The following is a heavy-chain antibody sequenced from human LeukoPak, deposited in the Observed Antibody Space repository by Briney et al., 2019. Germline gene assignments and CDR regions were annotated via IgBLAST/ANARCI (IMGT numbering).Heavy chain of an antibody. Sequence: PSETLSLTCTVSGGSISSSNYYWGWIRQPPGKGLEWIGSIYYSGSTYYNPSLKSRVTISVDTSKNQFPLKLSSVTAADTAVCYCARRYSSSWDNWFDPWGQGTLVTVSS. D-gene: IGHD6-13*01. V-gene: IGHV4-39*01. J-gene: IGHJ5*02. CDR1: GGSISSSNYY. CDR3: ARRYSSSWDNWFDP. CDR2: IYYSGST.